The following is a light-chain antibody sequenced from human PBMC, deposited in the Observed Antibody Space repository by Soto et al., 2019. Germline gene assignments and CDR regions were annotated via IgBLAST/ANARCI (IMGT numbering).Light chain of an antibody. V-gene: IGKV3-15*01. CDR2: GAS. CDR1: QSVSSN. CDR3: QQYNNWLPEA. J-gene: IGKJ3*01. Sequence: EIVMTQSPATLSVSPGERATLSCRASQSVSSNLAWYQQKPGQAPRLLIYGASTRATGIPARFSGSGSGTEFTLTISSLQSEDYAVYYCQQYNNWLPEAFCPGTKVDIK.